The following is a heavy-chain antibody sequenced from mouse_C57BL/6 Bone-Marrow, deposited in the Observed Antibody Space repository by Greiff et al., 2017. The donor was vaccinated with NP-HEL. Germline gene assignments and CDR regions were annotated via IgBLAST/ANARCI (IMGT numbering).Heavy chain of an antibody. Sequence: QVQLQQSGPELVKPGASVKISCKASGYAFSSSWMNWVKQRPGKGLEWIGRIYPGDGDTNYNWKFKGKATLTADKSSSTAYMQLSSLTSEDSAVYFCARTDYYGSSTWYFDVWGTGTTVTVSS. J-gene: IGHJ1*03. CDR2: IYPGDGDT. CDR3: ARTDYYGSSTWYFDV. CDR1: GYAFSSSW. D-gene: IGHD1-1*01. V-gene: IGHV1-82*01.